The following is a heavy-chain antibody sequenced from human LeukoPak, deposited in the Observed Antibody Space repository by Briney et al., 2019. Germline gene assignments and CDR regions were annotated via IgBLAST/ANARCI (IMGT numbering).Heavy chain of an antibody. J-gene: IGHJ4*02. CDR2: ISNSDTTI. CDR3: ARDRPYGGVGDFDY. D-gene: IGHD3-16*01. V-gene: IGHV3-48*03. Sequence: GGSLRLSCAASEFTFRSYEMNWVRQAPGKGLEWISYISNSDTTIDYADSVRGRFTISRDNYKKTLYLQMNSLTVEDTAVYYCARDRPYGGVGDFDYWGQGTLVTVSS. CDR1: EFTFRSYE.